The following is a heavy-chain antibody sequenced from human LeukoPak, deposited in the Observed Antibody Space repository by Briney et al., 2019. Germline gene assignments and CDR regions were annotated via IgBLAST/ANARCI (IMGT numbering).Heavy chain of an antibody. V-gene: IGHV4-39*07. CDR2: IYYSGST. J-gene: IGHJ4*02. Sequence: SSETLSLTCTVSGGSISSSSYYWGWIRQPPGKGLEWIGSIYYSGSTYYNPSLKSRVTISVDTSKNQFSLKLSSVTAADTAVYYCARSERGYSYGLNYWGQGTLVTVSS. D-gene: IGHD5-18*01. CDR3: ARSERGYSYGLNY. CDR1: GGSISSSSYY.